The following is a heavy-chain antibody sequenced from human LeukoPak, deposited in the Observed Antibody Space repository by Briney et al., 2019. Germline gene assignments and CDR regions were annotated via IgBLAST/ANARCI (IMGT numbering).Heavy chain of an antibody. J-gene: IGHJ3*02. CDR1: GGSFSGYY. CDR3: ARGDPPDDIVVVVAATLGGSAFDI. V-gene: IGHV4-34*01. CDR2: INHSGST. Sequence: PSETLSLTCAVYGGSFSGYYWSWIRQPPGKGLEWIGEINHSGSTDYNPSLKSRVTISVDTSKNQFSLKLSSVTAADTAVYYCARGDPPDDIVVVVAATLGGSAFDIWGQGTMVTVSS. D-gene: IGHD2-15*01.